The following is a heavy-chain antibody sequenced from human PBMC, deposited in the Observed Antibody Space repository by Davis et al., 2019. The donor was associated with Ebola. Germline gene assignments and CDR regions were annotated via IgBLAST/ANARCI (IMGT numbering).Heavy chain of an antibody. D-gene: IGHD2-15*01. CDR2: IYHSGST. CDR3: ARDGGWVGAALFDY. V-gene: IGHV4-4*02. J-gene: IGHJ4*02. CDR1: GGSISSSNW. Sequence: SETLSLTCAVSGGSISSSNWWSCVRSPPGKGLEWIGVIYHSGSTNYNPSLKSRVTISVDKSKNQFSLKLSSVTAADTAVYYCARDGGWVGAALFDYWGQGTLVTVSS.